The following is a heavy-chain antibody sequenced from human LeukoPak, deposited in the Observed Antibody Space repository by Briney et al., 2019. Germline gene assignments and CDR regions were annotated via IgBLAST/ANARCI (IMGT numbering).Heavy chain of an antibody. D-gene: IGHD6-25*01. CDR2: IYSGGTT. CDR1: GFTVSSYF. J-gene: IGHJ3*02. CDR3: ARDSGDAIDI. Sequence: GGSLRLSCAASGFTVSSYFMSWVRQAPGKGLECVSVIYSGGTTYYADSVKARFTISRENSKNTLYLQMNTLRAEDTAMYYCARDSGDAIDIWGQGTMVTVSS. V-gene: IGHV3-53*01.